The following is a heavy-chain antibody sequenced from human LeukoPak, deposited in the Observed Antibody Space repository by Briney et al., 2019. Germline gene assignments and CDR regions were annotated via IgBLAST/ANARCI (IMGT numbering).Heavy chain of an antibody. CDR2: FDPEDGET. V-gene: IGHV1-24*01. J-gene: IGHJ3*02. CDR1: GYTLTELS. D-gene: IGHD6-19*01. Sequence: ASVKVSCKVSGYTLTELSMHWVRQAPGKGLEWMGGFDPEDGETIYAQKFQGRVTMTRDKSTSTVYMELSSLRSEDTAVYYCARPLSSGWYLFAFDIWGQGTMVTVSS. CDR3: ARPLSSGWYLFAFDI.